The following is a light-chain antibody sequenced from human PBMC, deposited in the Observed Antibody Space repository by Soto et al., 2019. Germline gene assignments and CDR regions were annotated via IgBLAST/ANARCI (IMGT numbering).Light chain of an antibody. CDR1: QSVTRSF. CDR2: GAS. J-gene: IGKJ3*01. V-gene: IGKV3-20*01. CDR3: HQYGSSPQA. Sequence: EVVWTKYPGTLSLSPGERVTLSCRASQSVTRSFLAWYQQKPGQAPRLLIYGASSRATGIPDRFSGSGSGTDFTLTISRLEPEDFAVYYCHQYGSSPQAFGPGTKVDIK.